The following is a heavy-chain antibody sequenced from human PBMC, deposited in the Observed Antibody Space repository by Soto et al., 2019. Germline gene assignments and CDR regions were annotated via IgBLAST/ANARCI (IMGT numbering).Heavy chain of an antibody. V-gene: IGHV4-39*01. D-gene: IGHD5-12*01. CDR2: IYYSGST. J-gene: IGHJ5*02. Sequence: PSETLSLTCTVSGGSISSSSYYWGWIRQPPGKGLEWIGSIYYSGSTYYNPSLKSRVTISVDTSKNQFSLKLSSVTAADTAVYYCARHGMGSGYDFETDDNWFDPWGQGTLVTVSS. CDR1: GGSISSSSYY. CDR3: ARHGMGSGYDFETDDNWFDP.